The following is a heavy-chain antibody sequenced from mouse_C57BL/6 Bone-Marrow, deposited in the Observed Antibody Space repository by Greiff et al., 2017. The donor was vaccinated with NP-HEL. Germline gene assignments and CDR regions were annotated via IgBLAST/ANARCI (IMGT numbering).Heavy chain of an antibody. Sequence: QVQLQQSGAELVRPGTSVKLSCKASGYTFTSYWMHWVKQRPGQGLEWIGVIDPSDSYTNYNQKFKGKATLTVDTSSSTAYMQLSSLTSEDSAVYYCARFITTVVDFDYWGQGTTLTVSS. J-gene: IGHJ2*01. CDR3: ARFITTVVDFDY. V-gene: IGHV1-59*01. D-gene: IGHD1-1*01. CDR1: GYTFTSYW. CDR2: IDPSDSYT.